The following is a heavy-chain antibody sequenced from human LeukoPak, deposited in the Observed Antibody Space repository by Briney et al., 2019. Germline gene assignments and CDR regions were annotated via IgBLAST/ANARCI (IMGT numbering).Heavy chain of an antibody. J-gene: IGHJ4*02. CDR3: AKFYDILTSYFDY. V-gene: IGHV3-23*01. D-gene: IGHD3-9*01. CDR2: LSVGAVCTYYP. CDR1: GFTFSSYA. Sequence: GGALRLSCAASGFTFSSYAMSWVRQSPGKGLEWVSGLSVGAVCTYYPYYTVSVNGPFSISRDNSKNTLYLEMNSLRAEDTAVYYCAKFYDILTSYFDYWGQGTLVTVSS.